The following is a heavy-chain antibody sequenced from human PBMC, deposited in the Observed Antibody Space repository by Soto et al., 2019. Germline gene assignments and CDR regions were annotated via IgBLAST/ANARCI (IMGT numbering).Heavy chain of an antibody. CDR2: INPSGGST. V-gene: IGHV1-46*03. J-gene: IGHJ6*03. CDR1: GYTFTSYY. D-gene: IGHD3-3*01. Sequence: ASVKVSCKASGYTFTSYYMHWVRQAPGQGLEWMGIINPSGGSTSYAQKFQGRVTMTRDTSTSTVYMELSSLRSEDTAVYYCARAAITIFGVVIIQSPEYYYYMDVWGKGTTVTVSS. CDR3: ARAAITIFGVVIIQSPEYYYYMDV.